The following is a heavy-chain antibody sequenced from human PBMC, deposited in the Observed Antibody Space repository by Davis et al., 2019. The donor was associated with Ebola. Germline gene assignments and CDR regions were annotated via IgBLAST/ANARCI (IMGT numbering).Heavy chain of an antibody. J-gene: IGHJ4*02. D-gene: IGHD6-6*01. CDR2: ISSSSSYI. CDR1: GFTFSSYS. CDR3: ARSYSSSETFDY. V-gene: IGHV3-21*01. Sequence: GESLKISCAASGFTFSSYSMNWVRQAPGKGLEWVSSISSSSSYIYYADSVKGRFTISRDNAKNSLYLQMNSLRAEDTAVYYCARSYSSSETFDYWGQGTLVTVSS.